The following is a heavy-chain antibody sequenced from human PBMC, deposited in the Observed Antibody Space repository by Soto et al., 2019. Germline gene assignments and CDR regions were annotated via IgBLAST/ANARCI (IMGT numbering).Heavy chain of an antibody. V-gene: IGHV3-23*01. J-gene: IGHJ4*02. CDR2: IINSGGST. Sequence: GGSLRLSCAASGFTFSSYAMSWVCQVPGKGLEWVSTIINSGGSTYYADSVKGRFTISRDNSKNTLYLQMNSLRAEDTALYYCAKRESSGWYYFDYWGQGTLVTVSS. CDR1: GFTFSSYA. D-gene: IGHD6-19*01. CDR3: AKRESSGWYYFDY.